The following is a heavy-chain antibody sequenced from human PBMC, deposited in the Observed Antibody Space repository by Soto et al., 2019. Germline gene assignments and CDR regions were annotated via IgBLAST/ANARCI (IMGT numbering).Heavy chain of an antibody. CDR3: AKEVGAHNWFDP. CDR2: ISYDGSNK. Sequence: QVQLVESGGGVVQSGRSLRLSCAASGFTFSSYGMHWVRQAPGKGLEWVAVISYDGSNKYYADSVKGRFTISRDNSKNTLYLQMNSLRAEDTAVYYCAKEVGAHNWFDPWGQGTLVTVSS. CDR1: GFTFSSYG. D-gene: IGHD1-26*01. V-gene: IGHV3-30*18. J-gene: IGHJ5*02.